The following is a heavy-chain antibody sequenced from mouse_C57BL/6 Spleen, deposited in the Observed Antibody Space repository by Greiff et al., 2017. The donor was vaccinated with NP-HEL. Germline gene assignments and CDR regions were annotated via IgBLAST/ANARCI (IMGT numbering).Heavy chain of an antibody. D-gene: IGHD2-1*01. Sequence: EVKLVESEGGLVQPGSSMNLSCTASGFTFSDYYMAWVRQVPEKGLEWVANINYDGSSTYYLDSLKSRFIISRDNAKNILYLQMSSLKSEDTATYYCARDGNYEAYFDYWGQGTTLTVSS. CDR1: GFTFSDYY. V-gene: IGHV5-16*01. J-gene: IGHJ2*01. CDR3: ARDGNYEAYFDY. CDR2: INYDGSST.